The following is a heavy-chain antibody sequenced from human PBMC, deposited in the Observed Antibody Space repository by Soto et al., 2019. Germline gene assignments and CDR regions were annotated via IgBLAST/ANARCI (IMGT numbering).Heavy chain of an antibody. Sequence: SETLSLTCAVYGGSFSGYYWSWIRQPPGKGLEWIGEINHSGSTNYNPSLKSRVTISVDTSKNQFSLKLSSVTAADTAVYYCARGGYCTNGVCDDAFDIWDQGTMVTVSS. CDR1: GGSFSGYY. J-gene: IGHJ3*02. CDR2: INHSGST. D-gene: IGHD2-8*01. V-gene: IGHV4-34*01. CDR3: ARGGYCTNGVCDDAFDI.